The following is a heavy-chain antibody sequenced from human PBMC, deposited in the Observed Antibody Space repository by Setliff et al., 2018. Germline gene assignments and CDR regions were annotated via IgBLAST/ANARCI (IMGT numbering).Heavy chain of an antibody. CDR2: ISGSGGST. V-gene: IGHV3-23*01. D-gene: IGHD3-10*01. CDR1: GFTFTSYA. Sequence: GGSLRLSCAASGFTFTSYAMNWVRQAPGKGLEWVSAISGSGGSTDYADSVKGRFTISRDNSKNTLYLQMNGLRAEDTAIYYCVKLVPQAISSDPWGQGTLVTVSS. CDR3: VKLVPQAISSDP. J-gene: IGHJ5*02.